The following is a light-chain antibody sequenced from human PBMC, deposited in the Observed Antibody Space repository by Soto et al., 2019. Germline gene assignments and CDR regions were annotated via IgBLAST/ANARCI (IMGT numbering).Light chain of an antibody. J-gene: IGLJ1*01. Sequence: QSALTQPRSVSGCPGQSITISCTGTSSDVGGYNYVSWYRQHPGKAPKLMIYDVSKRPSGVPDRFSGSKAGNTDSLTISGLQVEDEAEYYCGSYAASYTHSVFGTGTKLTVL. CDR3: GSYAASYTHSV. CDR1: SSDVGGYNY. V-gene: IGLV2-11*01. CDR2: DVS.